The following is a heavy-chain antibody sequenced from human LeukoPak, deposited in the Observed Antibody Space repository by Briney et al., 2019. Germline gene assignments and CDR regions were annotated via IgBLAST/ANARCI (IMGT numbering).Heavy chain of an antibody. CDR1: GYTFTSYG. Sequence: GASVTVSCKASGYTFTSYGISWVRQAPGQGLEWMGWISAYNGNTNYAQKLQGRVTMTTDTSTSTAYMELRSLRSDDTAVYYCARDILSRYSSGWCFDYWGQGTLVTVSS. J-gene: IGHJ4*02. CDR3: ARDILSRYSSGWCFDY. V-gene: IGHV1-18*01. D-gene: IGHD6-19*01. CDR2: ISAYNGNT.